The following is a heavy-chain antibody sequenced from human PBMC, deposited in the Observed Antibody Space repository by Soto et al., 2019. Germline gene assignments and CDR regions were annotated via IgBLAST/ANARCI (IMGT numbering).Heavy chain of an antibody. CDR3: ARDIRGYCRTLDY. Sequence: SAALCLTYNVSGDAVSSGSYDWAWVRQPPGKGPEWIGNIYYSGTTNYNPSLQNRVTISIDTSKNQYSLKLTYVTAGDEALHYYARDIRGYCRTLDYWGQGTQVTV. J-gene: IGHJ4*02. V-gene: IGHV4-61*01. CDR2: IYYSGTT. D-gene: IGHD2-2*03. CDR1: GDAVSSGSYD.